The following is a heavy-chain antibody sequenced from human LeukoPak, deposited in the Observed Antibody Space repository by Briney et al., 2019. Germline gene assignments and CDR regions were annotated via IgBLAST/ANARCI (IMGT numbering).Heavy chain of an antibody. CDR3: ASSYIPSRGMDV. V-gene: IGHV4-34*01. CDR1: GGSISSYY. D-gene: IGHD2-2*02. Sequence: SETLSLTCTVSGGSISSYYWSWIRQPPGKGLEWIGEINHNGSTNCNPSLKSRVTISVDTSKNQFSLKLTSVTAADTAVYYCASSYIPSRGMDVWGQGTTVTVSS. CDR2: INHNGST. J-gene: IGHJ6*02.